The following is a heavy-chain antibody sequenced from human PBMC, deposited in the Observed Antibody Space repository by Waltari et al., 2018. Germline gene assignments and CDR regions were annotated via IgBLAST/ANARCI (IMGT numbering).Heavy chain of an antibody. Sequence: QVQLQQWGAGLLKPSETLSLTCAVYGGSFSGYYWSWIRQPPGKGLEWIGEINHSGRTNYNPSRKSRVTISVDTSKNQFSLKLSSVTAADTAVYYCASSSGCGYWGQGTLVTVSS. J-gene: IGHJ4*02. CDR3: ASSSGCGY. CDR1: GGSFSGYY. CDR2: INHSGRT. D-gene: IGHD6-19*01. V-gene: IGHV4-34*01.